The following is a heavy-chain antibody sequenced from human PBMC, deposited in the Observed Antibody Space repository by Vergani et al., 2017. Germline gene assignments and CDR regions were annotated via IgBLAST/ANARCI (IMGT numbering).Heavy chain of an antibody. CDR2: IYYSGST. D-gene: IGHD6-13*01. Sequence: QVQLQESGPGLVKPSETLSLTCTVSGGSVSSGSYYWSWIRQPAGKGLEWIGYIYYSGSTNYNPSLKSRVTISVDTSKNQFSLKLSSVTAADTAVYYCAREGNTYSSSWGFDPWGQGTLVTVSS. CDR3: AREGNTYSSSWGFDP. CDR1: GGSVSSGSYY. J-gene: IGHJ5*02. V-gene: IGHV4-61*10.